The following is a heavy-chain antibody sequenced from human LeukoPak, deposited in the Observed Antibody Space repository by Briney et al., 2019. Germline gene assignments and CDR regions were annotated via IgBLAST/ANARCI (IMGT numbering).Heavy chain of an antibody. CDR2: IYYSGST. D-gene: IGHD3-10*01. V-gene: IGHV4-39*01. CDR1: GGSISSSIYY. J-gene: IGHJ4*02. CDR3: ARRLLYGSLDY. Sequence: SETLSLTCTVSGGSISSSIYYWGWIRQPPGKGLEWIGSIYYSGSTYYNPSLKSRVTISVDTSKNQFSLKLSSVTAADTAVYYCARRLLYGSLDYWGQGTLVTVSS.